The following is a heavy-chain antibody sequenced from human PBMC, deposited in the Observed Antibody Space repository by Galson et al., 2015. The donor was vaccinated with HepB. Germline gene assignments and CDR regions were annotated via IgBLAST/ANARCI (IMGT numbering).Heavy chain of an antibody. D-gene: IGHD3-22*01. CDR2: IQYDGSYE. J-gene: IGHJ4*02. Sequence: SLRLSCAASGFTFSSYAMHWVRQAPGKGLEWVAFIQYDGSYEYFADSVKGRFTISRDNSKNTLYLQMNSLRAEDTAVYYCARDPLGFYDSSVSYWGQGTLVTVSS. CDR1: GFTFSSYA. CDR3: ARDPLGFYDSSVSY. V-gene: IGHV3-30*02.